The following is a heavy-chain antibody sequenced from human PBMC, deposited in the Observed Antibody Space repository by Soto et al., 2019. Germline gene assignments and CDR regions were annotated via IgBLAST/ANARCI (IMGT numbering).Heavy chain of an antibody. J-gene: IGHJ4*02. D-gene: IGHD6-25*01. V-gene: IGHV4-34*01. CDR3: ASGAALNAY. CDR1: GGSFSGYY. Sequence: SETLSLTCAVYGGSFSGYYWSWIRQPPGKGLEWIGEINHSGSTNYNPSLKSRVTISVDTSKDQFSLKLSSVTAADTAVYYCASGAALNAYWGQGTLVTVSS. CDR2: INHSGST.